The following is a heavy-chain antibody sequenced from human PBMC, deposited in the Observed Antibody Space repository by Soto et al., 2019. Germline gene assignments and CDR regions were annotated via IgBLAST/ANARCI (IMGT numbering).Heavy chain of an antibody. V-gene: IGHV3-9*01. Sequence: LRLSCAASGFTFNDYGMHWVRQTPGKGLEWVSGISWNSGSIGYADSVKGRFTISRDNARGSLYLQMNSLRDEDTAFYYCAKESRLGYSSGWYPIDSWGQGALVTVSS. D-gene: IGHD6-19*01. CDR2: ISWNSGSI. CDR1: GFTFNDYG. J-gene: IGHJ4*02. CDR3: AKESRLGYSSGWYPIDS.